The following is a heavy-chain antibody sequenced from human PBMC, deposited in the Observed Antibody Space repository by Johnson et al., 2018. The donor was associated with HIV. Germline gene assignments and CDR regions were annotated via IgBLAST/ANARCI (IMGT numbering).Heavy chain of an antibody. J-gene: IGHJ3*02. CDR1: AFTFSNYA. CDR2: ISHDGSNK. V-gene: IGHV3-30*04. CDR3: ARAPSVGADDAFDI. D-gene: IGHD1-26*01. Sequence: QVQLVESGGGVVQPGRSLRLSCTASAFTFSNYALHWVRQAPGKGLEWMAVISHDGSNKYYTNSVKGRFTISRENSKNTLYLQMNNLRPEDTALYYCARAPSVGADDAFDIWGQGTMVTVSS.